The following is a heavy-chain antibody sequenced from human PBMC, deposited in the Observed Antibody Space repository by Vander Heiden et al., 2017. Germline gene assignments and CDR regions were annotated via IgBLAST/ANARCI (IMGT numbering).Heavy chain of an antibody. D-gene: IGHD3-22*01. J-gene: IGHJ4*02. V-gene: IGHV3-9*01. CDR1: GFTFDDYA. CDR2: ISWNSGSI. CDR3: AKGLGYDSSGTIGY. Sequence: EVQLVESGGGLVQPGRSLRLSCAASGFTFDDYAMRWVRQAPGKGLEWVSGISWNSGSIGYADSVKGRFTISRDNAKNSLYLQMNSLRAEDTALYYCAKGLGYDSSGTIGYWGQGTLVTVSS.